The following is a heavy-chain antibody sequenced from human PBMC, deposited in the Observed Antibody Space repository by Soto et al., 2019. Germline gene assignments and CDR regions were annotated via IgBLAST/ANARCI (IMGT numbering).Heavy chain of an antibody. J-gene: IGHJ5*02. Sequence: QVQLQESGPGLVKPSQTLSLTCTVSGGSISSGDYYWSWIGQPPGKGLEWIGYIYYSGSTYYNPSLKSRVTISVDTSKNQFSLRLSSVTAADTAVYYCARERPDGCRLDPWGQGTLVTVSS. V-gene: IGHV4-30-4*01. CDR1: GGSISSGDYY. CDR2: IYYSGST. CDR3: ARERPDGCRLDP. D-gene: IGHD6-19*01.